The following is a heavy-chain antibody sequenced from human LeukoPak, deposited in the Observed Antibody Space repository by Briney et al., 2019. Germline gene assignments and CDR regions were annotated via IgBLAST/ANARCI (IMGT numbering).Heavy chain of an antibody. Sequence: SETLSLTCTVSGGSISSYYWSWIRQPPGKGLEWIGYVFYSGSTNYSPSLKSRVTISVDTSKNQFSLKVNSVTAADTAVYYCARSPSGGWYNWSDPWGQGTLVTVSS. CDR2: VFYSGST. J-gene: IGHJ5*02. CDR1: GGSISSYY. V-gene: IGHV4-59*08. CDR3: ARSPSGGWYNWSDP. D-gene: IGHD6-19*01.